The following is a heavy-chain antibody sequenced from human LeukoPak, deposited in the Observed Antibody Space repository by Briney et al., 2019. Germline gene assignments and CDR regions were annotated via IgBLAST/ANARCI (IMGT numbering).Heavy chain of an antibody. V-gene: IGHV3-33*06. CDR3: ANHCSGGSCYPY. CDR2: IWYDGSNK. D-gene: IGHD2-15*01. Sequence: PGRSLRLPCAASGLTFSNYGMHWVRQAPGKGLEWVAAIWYDGSNKYYADSVKGRFTISRDNSKNTLYLEMNSLRADDTAVYYCANHCSGGSCYPYWGQGTLVTVS. J-gene: IGHJ4*02. CDR1: GLTFSNYG.